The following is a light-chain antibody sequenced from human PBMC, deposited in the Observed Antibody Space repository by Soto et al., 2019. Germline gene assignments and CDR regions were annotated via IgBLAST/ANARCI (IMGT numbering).Light chain of an antibody. J-gene: IGKJ5*01. CDR3: QQYGKLPIT. Sequence: ESVLTQCPGTRSLSAGDRCGLACGSSQSVTSSYLTWYQQKPGQAPRLLIYGASTRAAGIPDRFSGSGSGTDFTLTISSLEPEDFAVYYCQQYGKLPITFGQGTRLENK. CDR1: QSVTSSY. V-gene: IGKV3-20*01. CDR2: GAS.